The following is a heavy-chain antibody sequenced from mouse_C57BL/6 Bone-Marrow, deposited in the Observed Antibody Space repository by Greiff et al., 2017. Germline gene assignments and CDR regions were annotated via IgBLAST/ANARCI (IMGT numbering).Heavy chain of an antibody. CDR1: GYTFTSYW. V-gene: IGHV1-50*01. CDR2: IDPSGSYT. J-gene: IGHJ1*03. Sequence: VQLQQSGAELVKPGASVKLSCKASGYTFTSYWMQWVKQRPGQGLEWIGEIDPSGSYTNYNHKFKGKATLTVDTSASTAYLQLSSLTSEDSAVYYLARGGYGNPWYFEFWGKGTTVTVSS. CDR3: ARGGYGNPWYFEF. D-gene: IGHD1-1*01.